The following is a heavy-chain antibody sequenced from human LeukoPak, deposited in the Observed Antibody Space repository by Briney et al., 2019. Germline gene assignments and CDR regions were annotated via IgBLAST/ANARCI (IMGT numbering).Heavy chain of an antibody. CDR1: GFTFSNYW. D-gene: IGHD1-26*01. V-gene: IGHV3-23*01. Sequence: GGSLRLSCAASGFTFSNYWMSWVRQAPGKGLECLSAVTGNGGSTYYADSVKGRFTISRDNSKNTLYLQMNSLRAEDTAVYYCAKGLTEGGTYYTSGDYWGQGTLVTVSS. CDR2: VTGNGGST. J-gene: IGHJ4*02. CDR3: AKGLTEGGTYYTSGDY.